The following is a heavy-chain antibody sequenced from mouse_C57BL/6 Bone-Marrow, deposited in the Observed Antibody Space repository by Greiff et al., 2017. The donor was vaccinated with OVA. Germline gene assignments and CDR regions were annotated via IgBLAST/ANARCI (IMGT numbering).Heavy chain of an antibody. D-gene: IGHD1-1*01. J-gene: IGHJ2*01. V-gene: IGHV3-6*01. CDR3: ARSYYYGSSP. Sequence: VQLQQSGPGLVKPSQSLSLTCSVTGYSITSGYYWNWIRQFPGNKLEWMGYISYDGSNNYNPSLKNRISITRDTSKNQFFLKFNSVTTEDTATYYCARSYYYGSSPWGQGTTLTVSS. CDR1: GYSITSGYY. CDR2: ISYDGSN.